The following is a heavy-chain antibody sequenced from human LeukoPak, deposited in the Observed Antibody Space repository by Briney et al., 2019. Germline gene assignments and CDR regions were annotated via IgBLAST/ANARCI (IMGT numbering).Heavy chain of an antibody. CDR2: INHSGST. D-gene: IGHD3-3*01. CDR3: ARGRVVRRPSRGDPVGGLFDP. V-gene: IGHV4-34*01. J-gene: IGHJ5*02. CDR1: GGSFSGYY. Sequence: SETLSLTCAVYGGSFSGYYWSWIRQPPGKGLEWIGEINHSGSTNYNPSLKSRVTISVDTSKNQFSLKLSSVTAADTAVYYCARGRVVRRPSRGDPVGGLFDPWGQGTLATVSS.